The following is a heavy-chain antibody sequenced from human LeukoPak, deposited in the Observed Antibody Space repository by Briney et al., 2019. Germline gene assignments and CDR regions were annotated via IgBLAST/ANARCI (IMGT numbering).Heavy chain of an antibody. CDR2: ISYDGSNK. J-gene: IGHJ5*02. V-gene: IGHV3-30*03. CDR3: ARDYSSSWSSWFDP. CDR1: GFTFSDYY. Sequence: GGSLRLSCAASGFTFSDYYMSWVRQAPGKGLEWVAVISYDGSNKYYADSVKGRFTISRDNSKNTLYLQMNSLRAEDTAVYYCARDYSSSWSSWFDPWGQGTLVTVSS. D-gene: IGHD6-13*01.